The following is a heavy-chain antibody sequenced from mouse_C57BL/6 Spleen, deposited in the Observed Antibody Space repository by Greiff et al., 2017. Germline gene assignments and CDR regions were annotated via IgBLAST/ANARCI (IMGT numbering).Heavy chain of an antibody. V-gene: IGHV5-17*01. CDR3: ARGPATVGGYAMDY. Sequence: EVHLVESGGGLVKPGGSLKLSCAASGFTFSDYGMHWVRQAPEKGLEWVAYISSGSSTIYYADTVKGRFTISRDNDKNTLFLQMTSLRSEDTAMYYCARGPATVGGYAMDYWGQGTSVTVSS. J-gene: IGHJ4*01. CDR2: ISSGSSTI. CDR1: GFTFSDYG. D-gene: IGHD1-1*01.